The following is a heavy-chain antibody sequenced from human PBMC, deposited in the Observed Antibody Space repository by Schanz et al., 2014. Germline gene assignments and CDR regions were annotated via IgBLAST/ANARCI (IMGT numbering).Heavy chain of an antibody. CDR2: IIPILGIA. CDR3: ARGGGPEDVFDI. Sequence: QGQLVQSGAEVKKPGASVKVSCKASGYTFTSYGINWVRQAPGQGLEWMGRIIPILGIANYAQKFQGRVTITADKSTFTAYMDVSSLRSEDAAVYYCARGGGPEDVFDIWGQGTLVTVSS. CDR1: GYTFTSYG. V-gene: IGHV1-69*09. D-gene: IGHD3-3*01. J-gene: IGHJ4*02.